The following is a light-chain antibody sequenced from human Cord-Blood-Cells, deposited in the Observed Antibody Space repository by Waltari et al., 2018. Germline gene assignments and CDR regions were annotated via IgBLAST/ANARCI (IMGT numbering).Light chain of an antibody. Sequence: QSALTQPASVSGSPGQSITISCTGTSSAVGSYNLVSWYQQHPGKAPKLMIDEGSKRPSGVSNRFSGSKSGNTASLTISGLQAEDEADYYCCSYAGSSTVVFGGGTKLTVL. CDR3: CSYAGSSTVV. J-gene: IGLJ2*01. V-gene: IGLV2-23*01. CDR2: EGS. CDR1: SSAVGSYNL.